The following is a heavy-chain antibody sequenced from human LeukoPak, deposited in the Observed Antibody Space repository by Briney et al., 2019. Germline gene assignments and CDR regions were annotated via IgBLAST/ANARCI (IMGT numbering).Heavy chain of an antibody. J-gene: IGHJ6*03. V-gene: IGHV4-59*12. CDR1: GGSISSYY. Sequence: SETLSLTCAVSGGSISSYYWSWIRQPPGKGLEWIGYIYYSGSTNYNPSLKSRVTISVDTSKNQFSLKLSSVTAADTAVYYCARERYYYYYYMDVWGKGTTVTVSS. CDR2: IYYSGST. CDR3: ARERYYYYYYMDV.